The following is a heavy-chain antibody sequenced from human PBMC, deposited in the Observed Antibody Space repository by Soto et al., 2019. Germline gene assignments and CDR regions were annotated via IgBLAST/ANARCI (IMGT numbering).Heavy chain of an antibody. J-gene: IGHJ2*01. D-gene: IGHD4-17*01. CDR1: GFTVSSYA. CDR3: AQSNTVTGL. CDR2: ISASGGTT. Sequence: PGGSLRLSCAVSGFTVSSYAMSWVRQAPGKGLEWVSVISASGGTTHYADSVKGRFTISRDNAKNSLYLQMNSLRAEDTAVYYCAQSNTVTGLWGRGTLVTVSS. V-gene: IGHV3-23*01.